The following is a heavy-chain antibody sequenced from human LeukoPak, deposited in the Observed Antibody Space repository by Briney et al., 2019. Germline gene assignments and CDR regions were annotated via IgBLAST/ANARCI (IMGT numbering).Heavy chain of an antibody. D-gene: IGHD5-18*01. CDR2: IYYSGST. CDR3: ARTTAGGYSYGYFYYYYMDV. Sequence: SETLSLTCTVSGGSISSYYWSWIRQPPGKGLEWIGYIYYSGSTNYKSSLQSRVTISVDTSKNQFSLKLSSVTAADTAVYYCARTTAGGYSYGYFYYYYMDVWGKGTTVSISS. J-gene: IGHJ6*03. V-gene: IGHV4-59*01. CDR1: GGSISSYY.